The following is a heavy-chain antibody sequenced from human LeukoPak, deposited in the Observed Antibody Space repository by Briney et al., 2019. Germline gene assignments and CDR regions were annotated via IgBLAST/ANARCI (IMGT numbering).Heavy chain of an antibody. CDR1: GGSISSGGYY. J-gene: IGHJ3*02. D-gene: IGHD3-3*01. V-gene: IGHV4-30-2*01. CDR3: ARVGENHGVDFWSGWDAFDI. CDR2: IYHSGST. Sequence: SQTLSLTCTVSGGSISSGGYYWSWIRQPPGKGLEWIGYIYHSGSTYYNPSLKSRVTISVDRSKNQFSLKLSSVTAADTAVYYCARVGENHGVDFWSGWDAFDIWGQGTMVTVSS.